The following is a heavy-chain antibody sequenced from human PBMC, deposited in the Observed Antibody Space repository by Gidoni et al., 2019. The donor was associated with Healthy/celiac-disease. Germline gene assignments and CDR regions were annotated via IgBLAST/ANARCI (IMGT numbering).Heavy chain of an antibody. Sequence: QVQLQQWAAGLLKPSETLTLTCAVYGGSFSGYYWSWIRQPPGKGLEWIGEIKHSGSTNYNPSLKSRVTISVDTSKDQFSLKLSSVTAADTAVYYCARDSRLRCFQHWGQGTLVTVSS. CDR1: GGSFSGYY. CDR2: IKHSGST. D-gene: IGHD4-17*01. V-gene: IGHV4-34*01. CDR3: ARDSRLRCFQH. J-gene: IGHJ1*01.